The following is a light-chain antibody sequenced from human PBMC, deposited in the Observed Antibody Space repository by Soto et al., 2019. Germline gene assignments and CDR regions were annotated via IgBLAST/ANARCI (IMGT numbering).Light chain of an antibody. Sequence: EIVLTQSPATLSLSPGERATLSCRASQSVSSYLAWYQQKPGQAPRLLIYDASNRVTGIPARFSGSGSGTDFTLTISSLEPEDFAVYYCQQRINWPLTFGGGTKVEI. CDR3: QQRINWPLT. J-gene: IGKJ4*01. CDR2: DAS. CDR1: QSVSSY. V-gene: IGKV3-11*01.